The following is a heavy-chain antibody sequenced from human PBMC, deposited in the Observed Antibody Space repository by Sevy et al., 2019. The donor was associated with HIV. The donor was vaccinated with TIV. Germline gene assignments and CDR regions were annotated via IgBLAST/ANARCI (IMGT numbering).Heavy chain of an antibody. J-gene: IGHJ4*02. CDR2: ISFDGSDQ. Sequence: GGSLRLSCAASGFTFSSYDMNWVRQAPGKGLEWVAVISFDGSDQKYEDSVKGRFTISTDNAKNTLYLQMNSLRHEDTAVYYCAKSAVRRGSSPAGLWGKGTLVSVSS. V-gene: IGHV3-30*18. CDR3: AKSAVRRGSSPAGL. CDR1: GFTFSSYD. D-gene: IGHD1-26*01.